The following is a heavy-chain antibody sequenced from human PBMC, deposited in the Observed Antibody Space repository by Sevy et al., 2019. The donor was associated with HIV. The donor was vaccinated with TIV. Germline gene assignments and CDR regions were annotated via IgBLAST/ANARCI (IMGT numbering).Heavy chain of an antibody. J-gene: IGHJ5*02. Sequence: GPSVKVSCKASGFSFTISAIQWVRQARGQRPEWIGWIVVGNGITNYAQKFQERVTITKDMSTSTAYMEMRSLTLEDTAVYYCAAGRDFWSPTRTSFDPWGQGTLVPVSS. CDR2: IVVGNGIT. CDR3: AAGRDFWSPTRTSFDP. CDR1: GFSFTISA. V-gene: IGHV1-58*02. D-gene: IGHD3-3*01.